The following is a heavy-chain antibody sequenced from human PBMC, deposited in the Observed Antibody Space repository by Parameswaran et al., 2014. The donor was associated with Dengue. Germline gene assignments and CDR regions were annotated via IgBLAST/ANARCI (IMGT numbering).Heavy chain of an antibody. J-gene: IGHJ4*02. CDR3: AREDVTVAGARGFDQ. V-gene: IGHV1-69*15. Sequence: WVRQAPGQGLEWMGRIIPLFGPADYAQKFQGRLTIAADETTGTAYMELNSLKTEDTAVYYCAREDVTVAGARGFDQWGQGNPGHRLL. CDR2: IIPLFGPA. D-gene: IGHD6-19*01.